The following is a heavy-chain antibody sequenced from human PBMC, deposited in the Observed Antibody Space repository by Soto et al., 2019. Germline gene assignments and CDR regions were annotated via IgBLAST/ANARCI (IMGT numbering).Heavy chain of an antibody. CDR1: GYTFTSYG. CDR2: ISAYNGNT. Sequence: ASVKVSCKASGYTFTSYGISWVRQAPGQGLEWMGWISAYNGNTNYAQKLQGRVTMTTDTSTSTAYMELRSLRSDDTAVYYCARGSKGHYDFWSGFFGQYGTDVWGQGTTVTISS. D-gene: IGHD3-3*01. V-gene: IGHV1-18*04. CDR3: ARGSKGHYDFWSGFFGQYGTDV. J-gene: IGHJ6*02.